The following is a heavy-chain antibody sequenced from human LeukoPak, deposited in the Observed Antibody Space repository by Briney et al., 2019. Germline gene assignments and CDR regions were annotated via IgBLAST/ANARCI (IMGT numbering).Heavy chain of an antibody. Sequence: SETLSLTCTVSGYSISNGYYWGWIRQPPGTGLEWIGSIYPSRSTFYNPSLKSRVTISVDTSKNQFSLRLSSVTAADTAVYYCARSYASSWYWNWFDPWGQGTLVTVSS. CDR2: IYPSRST. CDR3: ARSYASSWYWNWFDP. CDR1: GYSISNGYY. J-gene: IGHJ5*02. V-gene: IGHV4-38-2*02. D-gene: IGHD6-13*01.